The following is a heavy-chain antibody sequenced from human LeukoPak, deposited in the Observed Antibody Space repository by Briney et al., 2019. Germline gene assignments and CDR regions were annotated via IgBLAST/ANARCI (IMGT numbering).Heavy chain of an antibody. CDR2: ISGSGGST. CDR3: AKDPSVAYCGGDCYPEYFQH. D-gene: IGHD2-21*01. CDR1: GFTFSSYA. Sequence: PGGSLRLSCAASGFTFSSYAMSWVRQAPGKGLEWVSAISGSGGSTYYADSVKGRFTISRDNSKNTLYLQMNSLRAEDTAVYYCAKDPSVAYCGGDCYPEYFQHWGQGTLVIVSS. J-gene: IGHJ1*01. V-gene: IGHV3-23*01.